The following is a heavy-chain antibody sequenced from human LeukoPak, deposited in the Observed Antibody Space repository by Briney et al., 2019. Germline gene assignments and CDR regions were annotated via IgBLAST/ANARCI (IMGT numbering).Heavy chain of an antibody. Sequence: KSSETLSLTCTVSGGSISSSSYYWGWIRQPPGKGLEWIGSIYYSGSTYYNPSLKSRVTISVDTSKNQFSLKLSSVTAADTAVYYCARGDVSWGVTGAHYYYYMDVWGKGTTVTVSS. CDR1: GGSISSSSYY. CDR3: ARGDVSWGVTGAHYYYYMDV. V-gene: IGHV4-39*07. J-gene: IGHJ6*03. CDR2: IYYSGST. D-gene: IGHD2-21*02.